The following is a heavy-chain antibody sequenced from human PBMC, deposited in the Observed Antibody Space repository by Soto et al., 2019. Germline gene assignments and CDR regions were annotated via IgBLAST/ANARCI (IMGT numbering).Heavy chain of an antibody. CDR2: IGPYLGKT. J-gene: IGHJ2*01. Sequence: QGQLVQSGGEVRKPGASVKVSCQASGYIFNNFGLSWVRQVPGQGLEWVGWIGPYLGKTDYAPKFRDRVTMTADSTTNTAYMELWSLTSDDSALYYCARCYCSVGSCFTCWHFDLWGRGTLVSVSS. CDR3: ARCYCSVGSCFTCWHFDL. D-gene: IGHD6-19*01. CDR1: GYIFNNFG. V-gene: IGHV1-18*01.